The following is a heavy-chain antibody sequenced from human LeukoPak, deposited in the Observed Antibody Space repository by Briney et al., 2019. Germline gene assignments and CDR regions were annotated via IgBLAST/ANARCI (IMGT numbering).Heavy chain of an antibody. J-gene: IGHJ4*02. Sequence: PGMSLRLSCAASRFNFNDYGMHWVRQAPGKGLEWVAVISYDGSIKYYADSVKARFTISRDNSKNTLYLHMNSPRPEDTAVYYCAKGSGYSYGYEHDYWGQGTLVTVSS. CDR3: AKGSGYSYGYEHDY. D-gene: IGHD5-18*01. V-gene: IGHV3-30*18. CDR1: RFNFNDYG. CDR2: ISYDGSIK.